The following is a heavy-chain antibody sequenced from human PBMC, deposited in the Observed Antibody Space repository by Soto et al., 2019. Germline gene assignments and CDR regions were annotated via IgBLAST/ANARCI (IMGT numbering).Heavy chain of an antibody. CDR1: GGSVTNSSYY. Sequence: SETLSLTCTVSGGSVTNSSYYWGWIRQSPGKGLEWIGSVYYRGRSYSKSSVKSRVTISVDTSKNRFSLSLNSVTASDTAVYFCVSQRTTVPTQAYFDYWGPGALVTV. CDR2: VYYRGRS. V-gene: IGHV4-39*01. D-gene: IGHD4-17*01. CDR3: VSQRTTVPTQAYFDY. J-gene: IGHJ4*02.